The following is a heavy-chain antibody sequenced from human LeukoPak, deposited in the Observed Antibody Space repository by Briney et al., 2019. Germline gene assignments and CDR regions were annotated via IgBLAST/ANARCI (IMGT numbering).Heavy chain of an antibody. J-gene: IGHJ4*02. CDR2: ISGSGGGT. Sequence: PGWSLRLSCAASGFTFSNYAMSWVRQAPGKGLHWVSSISGSGGGTYYADSVKGRFTISRDNSKNTLYLQMNSLRAEDTALYYCAKDLTGSGSYTSYWGQGTLVTVSS. CDR3: AKDLTGSGSYTSY. D-gene: IGHD1-26*01. CDR1: GFTFSNYA. V-gene: IGHV3-23*01.